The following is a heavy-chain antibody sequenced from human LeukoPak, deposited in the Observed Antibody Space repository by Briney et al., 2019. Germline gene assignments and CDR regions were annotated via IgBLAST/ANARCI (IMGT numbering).Heavy chain of an antibody. CDR3: ARRAGGQTYYYYYYMDV. V-gene: IGHV1-8*01. Sequence: ASVKVSCKAYGYTFTSYDINWVRQATGQGLEWMGWMNPNSGNTGYAQKFQGRVTMTRNTSISTAYMELSSLRSEDTAVYYCARRAGGQTYYYYYYMDVWGKGTTVTVPS. CDR1: GYTFTSYD. J-gene: IGHJ6*03. CDR2: MNPNSGNT.